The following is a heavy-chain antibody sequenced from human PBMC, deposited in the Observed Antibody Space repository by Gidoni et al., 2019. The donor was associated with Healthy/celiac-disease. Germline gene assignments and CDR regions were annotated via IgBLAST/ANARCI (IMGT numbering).Heavy chain of an antibody. D-gene: IGHD2-2*02. V-gene: IGHV3-30-3*01. CDR3: ARDGAPKLVYQINWFDP. CDR2: ISYDGSNK. J-gene: IGHJ5*02. CDR1: GFTFSSYA. Sequence: QVQLVESGGGVVQPGSSLRLSCAASGFTFSSYAMHWVRQAPGKGLEWVAVISYDGSNKYYADSVKGRFTISRDNSKNTLYLQMNSLRAEDTAVYYCARDGAPKLVYQINWFDPWGQGTLVTVSS.